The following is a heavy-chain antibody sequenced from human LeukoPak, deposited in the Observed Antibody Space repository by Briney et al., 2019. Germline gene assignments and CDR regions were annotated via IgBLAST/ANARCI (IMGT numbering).Heavy chain of an antibody. CDR3: ATDSRDLDYDILTGYYRPLYYYYYYYMDV. D-gene: IGHD3-9*01. Sequence: PSETLSLTCTVSGGSISSYYWSWIRQPPGKGLEWIGYIYYSGSTNYNPSLKRRVTISVDTSKNQFSLKLNSVTAAATAVYYCATDSRDLDYDILTGYYRPLYYYYYYYMDVWGKGTTVTISS. CDR1: GGSISSYY. J-gene: IGHJ6*03. V-gene: IGHV4-59*01. CDR2: IYYSGST.